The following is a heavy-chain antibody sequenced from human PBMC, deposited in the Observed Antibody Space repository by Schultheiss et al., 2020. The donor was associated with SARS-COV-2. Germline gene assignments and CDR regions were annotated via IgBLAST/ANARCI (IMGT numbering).Heavy chain of an antibody. CDR1: GGSISSYY. CDR3: ARGGYRYYFDY. Sequence: GSLRLSCTVSGGSISSYYWSWIRQPPGKGLEWIGSIYHSGSTYYNPSLKSRVTISVDTSKNQFSLKLSSVTAADTAVYYCARGGYRYYFDYWGQGTLVTVSS. V-gene: IGHV4-59*12. CDR2: IYHSGST. D-gene: IGHD6-13*01. J-gene: IGHJ4*02.